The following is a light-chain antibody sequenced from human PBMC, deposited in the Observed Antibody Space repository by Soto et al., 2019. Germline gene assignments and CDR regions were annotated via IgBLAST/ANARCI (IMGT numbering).Light chain of an antibody. CDR2: DVS. V-gene: IGLV2-14*03. Sequence: QSALTRPASVSGSPGQSITFSCTGTIIDVGGNKFVSWNQQYPGKAPKLMICDVSNRPSGVSNRFSGSRSGNTASLTISGLQAEDEADYYCSSFTGTNYVFGTGTKVTVL. CDR1: IIDVGGNKF. J-gene: IGLJ1*01. CDR3: SSFTGTNYV.